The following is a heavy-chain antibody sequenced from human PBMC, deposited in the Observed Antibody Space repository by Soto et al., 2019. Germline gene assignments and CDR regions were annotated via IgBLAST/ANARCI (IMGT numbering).Heavy chain of an antibody. V-gene: IGHV4-34*01. CDR1: GGSFSGYY. CDR3: ASPGGSGYYRYYYGMDV. D-gene: IGHD3-3*01. CDR2: INHSGST. J-gene: IGHJ6*02. Sequence: SSETLSLTCAVYGGSFSGYYWSWIRQPPGKGLEWIGEINHSGSTNYNPSLKSRVTISVDTSKNQFSLKLSSVTAADTAVYYCASPGGSGYYRYYYGMDVWGQGTTVTVSS.